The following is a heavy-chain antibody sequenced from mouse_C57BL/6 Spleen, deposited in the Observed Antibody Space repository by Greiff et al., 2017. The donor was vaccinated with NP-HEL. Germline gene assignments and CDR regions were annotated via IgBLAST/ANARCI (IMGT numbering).Heavy chain of an antibody. J-gene: IGHJ4*01. CDR3: ARSRKYYSNYEGYAMDY. CDR2: INPSNGGT. V-gene: IGHV1-53*01. Sequence: QVQLQQPGTELVKPGASVKLSCKASGYTFTSYWMHWVKQRPGQGLEWIGNINPSNGGTNYNEKFKSKATLTVDKSSSTAYMQLSSLTSEDSAVYYCARSRKYYSNYEGYAMDYWGQGTSVTVSS. CDR1: GYTFTSYW. D-gene: IGHD2-5*01.